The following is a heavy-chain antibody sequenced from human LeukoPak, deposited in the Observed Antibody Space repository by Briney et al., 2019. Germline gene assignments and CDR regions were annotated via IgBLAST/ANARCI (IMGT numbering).Heavy chain of an antibody. Sequence: ASVKVSCKASGYTFTGYYMHWLRQAPGQGLEWMGRINPNSGDTNHAQKFQGRVTMARDTSISTAYMELSRLRSDDTAVYYCARESSTSSFDYWGQGTLVTVSS. V-gene: IGHV1-2*06. J-gene: IGHJ4*02. CDR2: INPNSGDT. CDR1: GYTFTGYY. D-gene: IGHD2-2*01. CDR3: ARESSTSSFDY.